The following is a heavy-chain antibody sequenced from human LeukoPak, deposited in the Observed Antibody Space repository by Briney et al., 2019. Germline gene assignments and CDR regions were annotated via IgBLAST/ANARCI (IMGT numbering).Heavy chain of an antibody. J-gene: IGHJ3*02. D-gene: IGHD5-24*01. Sequence: SETLSLTCTVSGGSIRSSYYYWGWIRQPPGKGLEWIVSIYDSGSTYFNPSLKSRVTISVDTSKNQFSLKLNSVTAADTAVYYCARESGYNPEPVAFDIWGQGTTVTVSS. V-gene: IGHV4-39*02. CDR2: IYDSGST. CDR1: GGSIRSSYYY. CDR3: ARESGYNPEPVAFDI.